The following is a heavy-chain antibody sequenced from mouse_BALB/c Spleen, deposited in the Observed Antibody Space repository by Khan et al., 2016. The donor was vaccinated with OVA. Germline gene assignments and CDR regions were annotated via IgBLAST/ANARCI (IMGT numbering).Heavy chain of an antibody. CDR3: IRSGYGSFDY. J-gene: IGHJ3*01. V-gene: IGHV1-53*01. CDR1: GYIFTSYY. D-gene: IGHD2-2*01. Sequence: QVQLKESGAELVKPGASVKVSCKASGYIFTSYYMYWVKQRPGQGLEWIGEINPNNGDTNFNEKFKTKATLPVDKSSSTAYMQLSSLTSEDSAVYYCIRSGYGSFDYWGQGTLVTVSA. CDR2: INPNNGDT.